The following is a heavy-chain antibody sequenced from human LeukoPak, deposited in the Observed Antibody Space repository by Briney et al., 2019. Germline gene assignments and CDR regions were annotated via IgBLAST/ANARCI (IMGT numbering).Heavy chain of an antibody. V-gene: IGHV3-9*01. Sequence: GGSLRLSCAASGFTFDDYAMHWVRQAPGKGLEWVSGISWNSDNIAYADSVKGRFTISRDNAKNSLYLQMNSLRAEDTAVYYCAKGWDVDTAIDYWGQGTLVTVSS. CDR3: AKGWDVDTAIDY. CDR2: ISWNSDNI. J-gene: IGHJ4*02. CDR1: GFTFDDYA. D-gene: IGHD5-18*01.